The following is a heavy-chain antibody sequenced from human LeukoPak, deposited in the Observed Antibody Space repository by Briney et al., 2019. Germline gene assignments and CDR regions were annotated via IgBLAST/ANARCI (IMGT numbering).Heavy chain of an antibody. CDR1: GYSFTSYW. J-gene: IGHJ4*02. Sequence: GLSLKISCKGSGYSFTSYWIGWVRQMPGKGLEWMGIIYPGDSDTRYSPSFQGQVTISADKSISTAYLQWSSLKASDTAMYYCASQGHSSGWDPYYFDYWGQGTLVTVSS. CDR2: IYPGDSDT. D-gene: IGHD6-19*01. CDR3: ASQGHSSGWDPYYFDY. V-gene: IGHV5-51*01.